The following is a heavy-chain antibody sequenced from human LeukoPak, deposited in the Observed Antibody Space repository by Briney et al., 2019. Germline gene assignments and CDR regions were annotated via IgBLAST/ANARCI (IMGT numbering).Heavy chain of an antibody. Sequence: PSETLSLTCTVSGGSISSSSYYWGWIRQPPGKGLEWIGSIYYSASTYYNPSLKSRVTISVDTSKNQFSLKLSSVTAADTAVYYCARRSSGWDHFDYWGQGTLVTVSS. J-gene: IGHJ4*02. D-gene: IGHD6-19*01. CDR3: ARRSSGWDHFDY. CDR1: GGSISSSSYY. CDR2: IYYSAST. V-gene: IGHV4-39*01.